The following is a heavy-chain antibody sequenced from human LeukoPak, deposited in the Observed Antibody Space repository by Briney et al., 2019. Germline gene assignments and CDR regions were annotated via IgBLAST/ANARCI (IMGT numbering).Heavy chain of an antibody. V-gene: IGHV3-23*01. CDR2: ISDNGGRT. J-gene: IGHJ4*02. CDR3: AKDFGRNLGGPGY. D-gene: IGHD1-14*01. CDR1: GFTFSTYT. Sequence: PGGSLRLSCAASGFTFSTYTMAWVRQAPGGGLEWVSGISDNGGRTYYADSAKGRFAISRDDSKSTLYLQMNSLRGEDTAVYYCAKDFGRNLGGPGYWGRGTLVIVSS.